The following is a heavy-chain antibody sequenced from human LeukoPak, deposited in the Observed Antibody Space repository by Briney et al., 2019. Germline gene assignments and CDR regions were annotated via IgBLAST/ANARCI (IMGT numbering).Heavy chain of an antibody. V-gene: IGHV3-30*04. Sequence: GGSLRLSCAASGFTFSSYAMYWVRQAPGKGLEWVAVISYDGSDKFYADSVKGRFTISRDNSKNTLYLQMNSLRAEDTAIYYCAKNGDRGAYCTGGTCYPYFYYYMDVWGKGTTVTI. CDR1: GFTFSSYA. D-gene: IGHD2-15*01. CDR3: AKNGDRGAYCTGGTCYPYFYYYMDV. J-gene: IGHJ6*03. CDR2: ISYDGSDK.